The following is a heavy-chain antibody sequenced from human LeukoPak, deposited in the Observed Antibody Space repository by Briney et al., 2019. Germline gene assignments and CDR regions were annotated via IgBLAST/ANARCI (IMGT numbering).Heavy chain of an antibody. Sequence: KSSETLSLTCTVSGGSISSYYWSWIRQPAGKGLEWIGRIYTSGSSNYNASLKSRVSMSVDTSKSQFSLKLSSVTAADTAVFYCARENSGSYREFDYWGQGTLVTVSS. J-gene: IGHJ4*02. CDR1: GGSISSYY. V-gene: IGHV4-4*07. D-gene: IGHD1-26*01. CDR2: IYTSGSS. CDR3: ARENSGSYREFDY.